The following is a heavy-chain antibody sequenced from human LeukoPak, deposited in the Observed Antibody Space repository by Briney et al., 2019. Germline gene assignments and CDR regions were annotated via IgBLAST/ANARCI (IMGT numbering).Heavy chain of an antibody. V-gene: IGHV4-59*01. Sequence: SETLSLTCTVSGGSISSSYWSWIRQPPGKELEWIGHIYYSGSTNYNPSLKSRVTLSVDTSKNQFSLKLISVTAADTAVYYCARGAGKYYFHGMDVWGQGTTVTVSS. J-gene: IGHJ6*02. CDR1: GGSISSSY. CDR2: IYYSGST. CDR3: ARGAGKYYFHGMDV.